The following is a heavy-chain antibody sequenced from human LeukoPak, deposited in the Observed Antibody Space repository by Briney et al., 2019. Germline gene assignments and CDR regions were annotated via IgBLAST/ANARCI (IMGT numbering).Heavy chain of an antibody. CDR1: GTSISIYS. V-gene: IGHV4-4*07. Sequence: PSETLSLTCTVSGTSISIYSWNWLRQPAGKGLEWIGRIYTNGGTNYNPSLNSRVSMSVDTSKNPFPLKLNSVTAADTAVYYCALFHGSGSYYNVDYWGQGTLVTVSS. CDR3: ALFHGSGSYYNVDY. CDR2: IYTNGGT. D-gene: IGHD3-10*01. J-gene: IGHJ4*02.